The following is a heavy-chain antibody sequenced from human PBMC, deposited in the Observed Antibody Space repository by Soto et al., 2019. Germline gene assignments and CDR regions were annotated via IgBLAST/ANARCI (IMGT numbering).Heavy chain of an antibody. D-gene: IGHD1-26*01. V-gene: IGHV1-18*01. CDR1: GYTFTSYG. CDR3: ARVVGALGHWFDP. J-gene: IGHJ5*02. CDR2: RSVYNGNT. Sequence: QVQLVQSGAEVMKPGASVKVSCKASGYTFTSYGISWVRQAPGQRIEWKGRRSVYNGNTNHAQKLQGRVTMTTDSSTSTAYMALRRLRSDDTAVYYCARVVGALGHWFDPWGQGTLVTVPS.